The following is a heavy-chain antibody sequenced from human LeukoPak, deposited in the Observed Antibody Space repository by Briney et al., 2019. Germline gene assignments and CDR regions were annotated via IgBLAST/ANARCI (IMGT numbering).Heavy chain of an antibody. D-gene: IGHD3-16*02. J-gene: IGHJ4*02. CDR1: GFTFSSYW. Sequence: GVLRLSCAASGFTFSSYWMHWVRQAPGKGLVWVSRINSDGSSTSYADSVKGRFTISRDNSKNTLYLQMNSLRAEDTAVYYCAKRVMITFGGVIVSSHFDYWGQGTLVTVSS. V-gene: IGHV3-74*01. CDR2: INSDGSST. CDR3: AKRVMITFGGVIVSSHFDY.